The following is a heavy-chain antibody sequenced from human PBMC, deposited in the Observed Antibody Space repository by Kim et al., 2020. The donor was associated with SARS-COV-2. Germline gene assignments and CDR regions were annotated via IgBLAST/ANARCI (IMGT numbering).Heavy chain of an antibody. D-gene: IGHD3-3*01. CDR2: ISSSSSYI. V-gene: IGHV3-21*01. J-gene: IGHJ6*02. CDR3: ARDPRGGFWSGPPPTYGMDV. Sequence: GGSLRLSCAASGFTFSSYSMNWVRQAPGKGLEWVSSISSSSSYIYYADSVKGRFTISRDNAKNSLYLQMNSLRAEDTAVYYCARDPRGGFWSGPPPTYGMDVWGQGTTVTVSS. CDR1: GFTFSSYS.